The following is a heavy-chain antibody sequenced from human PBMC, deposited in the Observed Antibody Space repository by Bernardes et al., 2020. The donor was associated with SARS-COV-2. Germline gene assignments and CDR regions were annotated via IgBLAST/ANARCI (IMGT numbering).Heavy chain of an antibody. CDR3: ARRGYSYGLDY. CDR2: INHSGST. Sequence: SETLSLTCAVYGGSFSCYYWSWIRQPPGKGLELIGEINHSGSTNYNPSLKSRVTISVDTSKNQFSLKLSSVTAADTAVYYCARRGYSYGLDYWGQGTLVTVSS. CDR1: GGSFSCYY. V-gene: IGHV4-34*01. J-gene: IGHJ4*02. D-gene: IGHD5-18*01.